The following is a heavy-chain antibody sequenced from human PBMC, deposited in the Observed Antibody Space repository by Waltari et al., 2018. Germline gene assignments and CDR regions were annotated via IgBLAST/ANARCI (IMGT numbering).Heavy chain of an antibody. CDR3: AREYCSGGSCYEGYYFDY. CDR2: INHSGST. CDR1: GGSFSGYY. D-gene: IGHD2-15*01. J-gene: IGHJ4*02. V-gene: IGHV4-34*01. Sequence: QVQLQQWGAGLLKPSETLSLTCAVYGGSFSGYYWRWIRQPPGKGLEWIGEINHSGSTNYNPSLKSRVTISVDTSKNQFSLKLSSVTAADTAVYYCAREYCSGGSCYEGYYFDYWGQGTLVTVSS.